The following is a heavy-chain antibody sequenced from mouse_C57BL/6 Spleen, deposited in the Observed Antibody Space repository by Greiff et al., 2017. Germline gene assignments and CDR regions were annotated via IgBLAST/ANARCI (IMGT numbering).Heavy chain of an antibody. CDR2: IYPGDGDT. V-gene: IGHV1-80*01. Sequence: QVQLQQSGAELVKPGASVKISCKASGYAFSSYWMNWVKQRPGKGLEWIGQIYPGDGDTNYNGKFKGQATLTADKSSSTAYMQLSSLTSEDSAVYFCASRGGSSPHWYFDVWGTGTTVTVSS. D-gene: IGHD1-1*01. CDR3: ASRGGSSPHWYFDV. J-gene: IGHJ1*03. CDR1: GYAFSSYW.